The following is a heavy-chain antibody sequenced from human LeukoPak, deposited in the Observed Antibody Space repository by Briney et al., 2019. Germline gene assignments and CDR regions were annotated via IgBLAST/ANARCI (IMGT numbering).Heavy chain of an antibody. CDR2: IKQDGSEK. Sequence: PGGSLRLSCAASGFIVSSYWMSWVRQAPGKELEWVANIKQDGSEKHYVDSVKGRFTISKDNAKNSLYLQMNSLRVEDTGVYYCARYSGNPASSEYWGQGTSVTVSS. CDR3: ARYSGNPASSEY. D-gene: IGHD1-26*01. V-gene: IGHV3-7*01. CDR1: GFIVSSYW. J-gene: IGHJ4*02.